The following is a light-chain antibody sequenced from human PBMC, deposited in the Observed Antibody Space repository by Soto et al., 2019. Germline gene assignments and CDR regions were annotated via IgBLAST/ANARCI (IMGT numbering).Light chain of an antibody. Sequence: DIQVTQSPPSLSASVGDRVTITCRASRDIDNSLAWYQQVPGKAPKHLIYAASTLQSGVPSRFRGSGSGTSFIITSTSLQPEDVATYSCQKYNKAPWIFGQGTQV. CDR2: AAS. CDR3: QKYNKAPWI. CDR1: RDIDNS. J-gene: IGKJ1*01. V-gene: IGKV1-27*01.